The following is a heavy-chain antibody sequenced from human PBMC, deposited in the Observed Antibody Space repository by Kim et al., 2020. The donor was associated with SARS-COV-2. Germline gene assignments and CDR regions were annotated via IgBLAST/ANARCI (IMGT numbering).Heavy chain of an antibody. CDR2: IYSAGTT. Sequence: GGSLRLSCAASGFTVSSNYMSWVRQAPGKGLEWVSFIYSAGTTKYADSVKDRFAISRDTSKNTLFLQMNSLRAEDTAVYYCARWDQYYYQYWGQGTLVTVSS. CDR1: GFTVSSNY. V-gene: IGHV3-53*01. D-gene: IGHD3-10*01. CDR3: ARWDQYYYQY. J-gene: IGHJ1*01.